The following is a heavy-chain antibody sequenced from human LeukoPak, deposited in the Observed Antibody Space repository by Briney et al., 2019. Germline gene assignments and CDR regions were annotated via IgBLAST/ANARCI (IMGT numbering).Heavy chain of an antibody. J-gene: IGHJ3*02. CDR2: IYSGGST. CDR1: GFTVSSNY. CDR3: ARVLWELLAFDI. V-gene: IGHV3-53*01. Sequence: GGSLRLSCAASGFTVSSNYMSWVRQAPGKGLEWVSVIYSGGSTYYADSVKGRFTISRDNSKNTLYLQMNSLRAEDTAVYYRARVLWELLAFDIWGQGTMVTVSS. D-gene: IGHD1-26*01.